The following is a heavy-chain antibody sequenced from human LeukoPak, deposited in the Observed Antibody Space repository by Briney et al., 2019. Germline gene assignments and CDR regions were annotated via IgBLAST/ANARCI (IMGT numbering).Heavy chain of an antibody. J-gene: IGHJ4*02. V-gene: IGHV3-48*01. CDR2: ISSDSKTI. CDR1: GFTFSTYS. CDR3: ARGPSTYYYDSSGYRYFDY. Sequence: PGGSVRLSCAASGFTFSTYSMNWVRQAPGKGLEWVSYISSDSKTIYYADSVKGRFTISRDNAKNSLYLQMNSLRAEDTAVYYCARGPSTYYYDSSGYRYFDYWGQGTLVTVSS. D-gene: IGHD3-22*01.